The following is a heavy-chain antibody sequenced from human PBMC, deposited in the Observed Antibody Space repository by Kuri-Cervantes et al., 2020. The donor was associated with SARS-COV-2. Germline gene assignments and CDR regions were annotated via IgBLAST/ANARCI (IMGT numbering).Heavy chain of an antibody. CDR1: GFTFSDYY. Sequence: GESLKISCAASGFTFSDYYMSWIRQAPGKGLGWVSYISSSGSTIYYADSVKGRFPISGDNAKNSLYLQMNSLRAEDTAVYYCAGEGYYEPTDMDVWGQGTTVTVSS. D-gene: IGHD3-22*01. CDR2: ISSSGSTI. J-gene: IGHJ6*02. CDR3: AGEGYYEPTDMDV. V-gene: IGHV3-11*04.